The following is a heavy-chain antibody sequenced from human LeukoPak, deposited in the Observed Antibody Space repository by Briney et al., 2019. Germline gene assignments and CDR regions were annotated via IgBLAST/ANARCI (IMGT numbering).Heavy chain of an antibody. CDR2: ISGSGGST. Sequence: GGSLRLSCAASGFTFSSYAMSWVRQAPGKGLEWVSAISGSGGSTYYADSVKGRFTISRDNSKNTLYLQMNSLRAEDTAVYYCAKVFRHPYYHGMDVWGQGTTVTVSS. J-gene: IGHJ6*02. V-gene: IGHV3-23*01. CDR1: GFTFSSYA. CDR3: AKVFRHPYYHGMDV.